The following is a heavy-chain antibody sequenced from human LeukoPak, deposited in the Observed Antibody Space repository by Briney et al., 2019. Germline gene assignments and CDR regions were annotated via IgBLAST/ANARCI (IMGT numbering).Heavy chain of an antibody. CDR1: GGSFSGYF. CDR2: INESGST. D-gene: IGHD1-14*01. Sequence: SETLSLTCAVFGGSFSGYFWSWIRQPPGKGLEWIGEINESGSTNYNPSLKSRVTISIDTSKNHFSLKLSSVTAADTAVYYCWSGDDAFDIWGQGTMVTVSS. CDR3: WSGDDAFDI. J-gene: IGHJ3*02. V-gene: IGHV4-34*01.